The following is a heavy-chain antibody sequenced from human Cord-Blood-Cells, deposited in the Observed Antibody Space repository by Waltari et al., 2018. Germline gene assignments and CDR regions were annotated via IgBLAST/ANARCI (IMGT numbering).Heavy chain of an antibody. CDR2: NKSDGSST. CDR1: GFTFSSYW. CDR3: ARDLAGDKGDAFDI. J-gene: IGHJ3*02. V-gene: IGHV3-74*01. D-gene: IGHD7-27*01. Sequence: EVQLVESGGGLVQPGGSLRLSCAASGFTFSSYWMHWVRQAPGKGLVWVSRNKSDGSSTSYADSVKGRFTISRENAKNTLYLQMNSLRAEDTAVYYCARDLAGDKGDAFDIWGQGTMVTVSS.